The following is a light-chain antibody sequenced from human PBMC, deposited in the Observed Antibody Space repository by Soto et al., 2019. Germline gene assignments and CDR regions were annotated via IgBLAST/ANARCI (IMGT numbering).Light chain of an antibody. CDR2: GAS. J-gene: IGKJ1*01. Sequence: EVVLSLSAGTLSLSPGERTTLSCRASQTVGTTYLAWYQHRPGQAPRLLIYGASTRATGIPDRFSGSRSGTDFTLTISSLEPEDFAVYFCQQYNTWLPWTFGQVTKVDI. CDR3: QQYNTWLPWT. V-gene: IGKV3-20*01. CDR1: QTVGTTY.